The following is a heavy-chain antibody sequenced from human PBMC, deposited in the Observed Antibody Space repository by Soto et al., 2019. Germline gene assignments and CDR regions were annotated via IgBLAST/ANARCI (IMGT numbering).Heavy chain of an antibody. V-gene: IGHV4-4*02. J-gene: IGHJ3*02. CDR2: IYHSGST. CDR3: AAYCGGDCYSSKAFDI. Sequence: SETLSLTCAVSGGSISSSNWWSWVRQPPGKGLEWIGEIYHSGSTNYNPSLKSRVTISVDKSKNQFSLKLSSVTAADTAVYYCAAYCGGDCYSSKAFDIWGQGTMVTVS. D-gene: IGHD2-21*02. CDR1: GGSISSSNW.